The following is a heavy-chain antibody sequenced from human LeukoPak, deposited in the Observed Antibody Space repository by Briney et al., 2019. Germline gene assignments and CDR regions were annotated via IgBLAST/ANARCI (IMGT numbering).Heavy chain of an antibody. J-gene: IGHJ4*02. CDR1: GYTFTSYG. Sequence: ASVKVSCKASGYTFTSYGISSVRQAPGQGLEWMGWISAYNGNTNYAQKLQGRVTMTTETSTSTAYMELRSLRSDDTAVYYCARVAVAGPTLDYWGQGTLVTVSS. V-gene: IGHV1-18*01. CDR3: ARVAVAGPTLDY. D-gene: IGHD6-19*01. CDR2: ISAYNGNT.